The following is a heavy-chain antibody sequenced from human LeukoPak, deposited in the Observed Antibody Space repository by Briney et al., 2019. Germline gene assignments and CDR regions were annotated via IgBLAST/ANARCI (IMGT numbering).Heavy chain of an antibody. CDR3: ARDNPRGIVPLSYYYYGMDV. Sequence: PGRSLRLSCAASGFTFSSYGMHWVRQAPGKGLEWVAVIWYDGSNKYYADSVKGRFTISRDNSKNTLYLQMNSLRAEDTAAYYCARDNPRGIVPLSYYYYGMDVWGQGTTVTVSS. D-gene: IGHD3-16*02. CDR2: IWYDGSNK. CDR1: GFTFSSYG. J-gene: IGHJ6*02. V-gene: IGHV3-33*08.